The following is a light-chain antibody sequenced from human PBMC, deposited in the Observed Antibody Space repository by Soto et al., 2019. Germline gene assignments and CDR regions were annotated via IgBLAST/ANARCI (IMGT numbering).Light chain of an antibody. CDR2: EVS. CDR1: SSDVGGYNY. J-gene: IGLJ1*01. CDR3: SSYTSSSTL. V-gene: IGLV2-14*01. Sequence: QSVLTQPASVSGSPGQSITISCTGTSSDVGGYNYVSWYQQHPGKAPKLMIYEVSNRPSGVSSRFSGSKSGNTASLTISGLQAEDEADYYSSSYTSSSTLFGTGTKLTVL.